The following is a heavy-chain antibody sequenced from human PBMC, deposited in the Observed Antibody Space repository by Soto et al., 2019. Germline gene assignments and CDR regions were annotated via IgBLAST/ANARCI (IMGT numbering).Heavy chain of an antibody. CDR3: TTENCRSATCYLNY. J-gene: IGHJ4*02. CDR1: SILFRSTY. V-gene: IGHV3-15*07. CDR2: IKSKAVAETT. D-gene: IGHD2-2*01. Sequence: WWSLRISRATCSILFRSTYMNWVRKAPGRGLEWVGRIKSKAVAETTDYSAPVKGRFALSRDDSKNTVSLQMNSLKIEDTAIYYCTTENCRSATCYLNYWGQGALVPVSS.